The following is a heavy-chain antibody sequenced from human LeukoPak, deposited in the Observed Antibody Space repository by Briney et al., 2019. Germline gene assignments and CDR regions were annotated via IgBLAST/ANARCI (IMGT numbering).Heavy chain of an antibody. J-gene: IGHJ2*01. CDR2: FDPEYVET. CDR1: GYALSESS. D-gene: IGHD5-24*01. V-gene: IGHV1-24*01. Sequence: GASVKVSCKVSGYALSESSIHWVRQTPGEGFEWMGGFDPEYVETTYAQKFRGRVTMTEDISTDTAYMELINLRSDDTAVYYCVSDRSDGGYAESNGYPTFDLWGRGTLVTVSS. CDR3: VSDRSDGGYAESNGYPTFDL.